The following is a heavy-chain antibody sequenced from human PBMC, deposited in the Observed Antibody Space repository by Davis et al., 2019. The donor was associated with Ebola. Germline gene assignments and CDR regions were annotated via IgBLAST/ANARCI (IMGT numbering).Heavy chain of an antibody. J-gene: IGHJ4*02. CDR2: ISAYNGNT. D-gene: IGHD3-3*01. CDR1: GGTFSSYA. Sequence: ASVKVSCKASGGTFSSYAISWVRQAPGQGLEWMGWISAYNGNTNYAQKLQGRVTMTTDTSTSTAYMELRSLRSDDTAVYYCARSTIFGVVNDDYWGQGTLVTVSS. CDR3: ARSTIFGVVNDDY. V-gene: IGHV1-18*01.